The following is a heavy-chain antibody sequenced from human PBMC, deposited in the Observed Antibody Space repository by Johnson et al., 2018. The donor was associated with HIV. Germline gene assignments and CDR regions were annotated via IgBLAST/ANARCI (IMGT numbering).Heavy chain of an antibody. CDR3: ARPQVAAAGRVVGNVESGDDAFDI. CDR1: GFTVSKNY. V-gene: IGHV3-66*01. Sequence: MLLVESGGGVVQPGRSLRLSCAASGFTVSKNYMTWVRQAPGKGLEWVSIIYSGGTVYYADSVRDRFTVSRDDSKNTVFLQMNNLRAEDTAVYYCARPQVAAAGRVVGNVESGDDAFDIWGQGTMVTVSS. CDR2: IYSGGTV. J-gene: IGHJ3*02. D-gene: IGHD6-13*01.